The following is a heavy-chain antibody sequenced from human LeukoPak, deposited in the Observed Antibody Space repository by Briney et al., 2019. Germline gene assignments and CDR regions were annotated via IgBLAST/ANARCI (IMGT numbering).Heavy chain of an antibody. CDR2: INPNSGGT. D-gene: IGHD2-15*01. Sequence: GASVKVSCKASGYTFTGYYMHWVRQAPGQGLEWMGWINPNSGGTNYAQKFQGRVTMTRDMSTSTVYMELSSLRSEDTAVYYCARSHLVVAATRYGYNWFDPWGQGTLVTVSS. CDR1: GYTFTGYY. J-gene: IGHJ5*02. V-gene: IGHV1-2*02. CDR3: ARSHLVVAATRYGYNWFDP.